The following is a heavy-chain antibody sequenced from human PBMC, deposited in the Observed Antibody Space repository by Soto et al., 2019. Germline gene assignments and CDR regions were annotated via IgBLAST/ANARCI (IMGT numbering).Heavy chain of an antibody. CDR1: GGTFSSYA. D-gene: IGHD2-15*01. CDR2: IIPIFGTA. CDR3: ARAVEPSLPLIKYYGMDV. J-gene: IGHJ6*02. Sequence: GASVKVSCKASGGTFSSYAISWVRQAPGQGLEWMGGIIPIFGTANYAQKFQGRVTITADESTSTAYMELSSLRSEDTAVYYCARAVEPSLPLIKYYGMDVWGQGTTVTVSS. V-gene: IGHV1-69*13.